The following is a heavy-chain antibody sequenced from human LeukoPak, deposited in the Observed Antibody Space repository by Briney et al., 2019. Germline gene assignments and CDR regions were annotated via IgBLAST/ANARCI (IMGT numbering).Heavy chain of an antibody. CDR3: ARLSRPHAHGMDV. CDR2: IYYSGST. CDR1: GGSISSSSYY. J-gene: IGHJ6*02. V-gene: IGHV4-39*01. Sequence: SETLSLTCTVSGGSISSSSYYWGWIRQPPGKGLEWIGSIYYSGSTYYNPSLKSRVTISVDTSKNQFSLKLSSVTAADTAVYYCARLSRPHAHGMDVWGQGTTVTVSS.